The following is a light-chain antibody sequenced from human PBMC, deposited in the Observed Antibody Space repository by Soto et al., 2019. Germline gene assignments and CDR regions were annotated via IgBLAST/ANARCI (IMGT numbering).Light chain of an antibody. CDR1: SSNIGSNY. CDR2: KND. V-gene: IGLV1-47*01. CDR3: ATWDDSLSGRV. Sequence: QLVLTQPPSASGTPGQRVSISCSGTSSNIGSNYVYWYQQLPGTAPKLLIYKNDQRPSGVPDRFSGSRSGTSASLAISGLRSEDEADYYCATWDDSLSGRVFGGGTKLTLL. J-gene: IGLJ3*02.